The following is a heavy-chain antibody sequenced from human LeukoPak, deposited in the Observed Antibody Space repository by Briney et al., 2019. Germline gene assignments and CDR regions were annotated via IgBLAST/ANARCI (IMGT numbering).Heavy chain of an antibody. V-gene: IGHV3-30*04. CDR2: ISYDGSNK. J-gene: IGHJ4*02. D-gene: IGHD3-10*01. Sequence: GGSLRLSCAASGFTFSSYAMHWVRQAPGKGLEWVAVISYDGSNKYYADSVKGRFTISRDNSKNTLYLQMNSLRAEDTAVYYCARDRTMVHFDYWGQGTLATVSS. CDR3: ARDRTMVHFDY. CDR1: GFTFSSYA.